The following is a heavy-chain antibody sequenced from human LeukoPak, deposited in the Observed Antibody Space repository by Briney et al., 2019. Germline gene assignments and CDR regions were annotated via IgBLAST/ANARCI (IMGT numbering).Heavy chain of an antibody. CDR2: INTNTGNP. J-gene: IGHJ4*02. CDR3: ARGLSDYYYDSSGYPL. D-gene: IGHD3-22*01. Sequence: ASVKVSCKASGFTFTSSAVQWVRQAPGQGLEWMGWINTNTGNPTYAQGFTGRFVFSLDASVSTAYLQISGLKAEDTAVYYCARGLSDYYYDSSGYPLWGQGTLVTVSS. V-gene: IGHV7-4-1*02. CDR1: GFTFTSSA.